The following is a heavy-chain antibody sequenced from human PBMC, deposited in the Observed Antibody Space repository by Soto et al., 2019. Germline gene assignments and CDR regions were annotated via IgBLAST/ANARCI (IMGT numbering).Heavy chain of an antibody. V-gene: IGHV1-69*01. CDR2: IIPIFGTA. J-gene: IGHJ6*02. CDR1: GGTFSSYA. Sequence: QVQLVQSGAEVKKPGSSVKVSCKASGGTFSSYAISWVRQAPGQGLEWMGGIIPIFGTANYAQKFQGRVTSTADESTSTAYMELSSLRSEDTAVYYCARKDSSSGNYYYYYGMDVWGQGTTVTVSS. D-gene: IGHD6-6*01. CDR3: ARKDSSSGNYYYYYGMDV.